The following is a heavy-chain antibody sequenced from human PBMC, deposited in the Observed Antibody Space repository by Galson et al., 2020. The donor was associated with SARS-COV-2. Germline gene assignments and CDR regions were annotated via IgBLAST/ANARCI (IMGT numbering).Heavy chain of an antibody. D-gene: IGHD5-12*01. V-gene: IGHV3-21*01. Sequence: PGGSLRLSCAASGFTFRSYSMNWVRQAPGTAQEWVSSISSSSRYIYYADSVKRRFTISRDNAKNSLYLQMNSLRAEDTAVYYCATPRGYSGYDFDYWGQGTLVTVSS. CDR2: ISSSSRYI. CDR1: GFTFRSYS. J-gene: IGHJ4*02. CDR3: ATPRGYSGYDFDY.